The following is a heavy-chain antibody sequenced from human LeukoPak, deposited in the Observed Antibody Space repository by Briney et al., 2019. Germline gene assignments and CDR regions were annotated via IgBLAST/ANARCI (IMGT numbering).Heavy chain of an antibody. CDR3: AKDKRGSATLGWFDP. CDR1: GFTFSSSA. V-gene: IGHV3-21*04. CDR2: INNVGSHI. Sequence: GGSLRLSCAASGFTFSSSAMNWVRQAPGKGLEWVSSINNVGSHIYYADSVKGRFTISRDNAKNSLYLQMNSLRAEDTALYYCAKDKRGSATLGWFDPWGQGTLVTVSS. J-gene: IGHJ5*02. D-gene: IGHD1-26*01.